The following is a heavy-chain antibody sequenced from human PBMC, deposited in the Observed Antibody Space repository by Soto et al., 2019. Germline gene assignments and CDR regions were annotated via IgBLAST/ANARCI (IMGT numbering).Heavy chain of an antibody. CDR1: GGSISSGDYY. D-gene: IGHD3-22*01. CDR3: ARERRYYDSSGYYFGY. J-gene: IGHJ4*02. CDR2: IYYSGST. Sequence: PSETLSLTCTVSGGSISSGDYYWSWIRQPPGKGLEWIGYIYYSGSTYYNPSLKSRVTISVDTSKNQFSLKLSSVTAADTAVYYCARERRYYDSSGYYFGYWGQGTLVTVSS. V-gene: IGHV4-30-4*01.